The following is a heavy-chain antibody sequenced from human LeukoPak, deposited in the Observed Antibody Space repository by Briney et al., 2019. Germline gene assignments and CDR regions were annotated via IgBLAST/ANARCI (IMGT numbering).Heavy chain of an antibody. V-gene: IGHV3-23*01. CDR2: ISGSGVSA. CDR1: GFTFSGYV. CDR3: AKRRSGSSGWFPFDY. D-gene: IGHD6-19*01. J-gene: IGHJ4*02. Sequence: GGSLRLSCVASGFTFSGYVMSWVRQAPGKGLEWVSGISGSGVSAYYGDSVKGRFTTTRDHSKNTLYLQMNSLRAEDTAVYYCAKRRSGSSGWFPFDYWGQGTLVTASS.